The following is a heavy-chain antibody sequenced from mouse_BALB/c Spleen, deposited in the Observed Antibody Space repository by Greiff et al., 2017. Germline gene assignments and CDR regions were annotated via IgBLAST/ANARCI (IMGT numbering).Heavy chain of an antibody. Sequence: EVQLQQSGPGLVKPSQSLSLTCTVTGYSITSDYAWNWIRQFPGNKLEWMGYISYSGSTSYNPSLKSRISITRDTSKNQFFLQLNSVTTEDTATYYCARDDGYCAMDYWGQGTSVTVSS. V-gene: IGHV3-2*02. CDR3: ARDDGYCAMDY. CDR1: GYSITSDYA. J-gene: IGHJ4*01. D-gene: IGHD2-3*01. CDR2: ISYSGST.